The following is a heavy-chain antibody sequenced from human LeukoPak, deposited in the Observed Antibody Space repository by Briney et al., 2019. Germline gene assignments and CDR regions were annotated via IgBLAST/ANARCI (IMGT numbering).Heavy chain of an antibody. D-gene: IGHD6-13*01. J-gene: IGHJ4*02. V-gene: IGHV3-30*03. Sequence: GGSLRLSCAASGFTLNNYGIHYVRQAPGKGLEWVAVISYDGSNKYYADSVKGRFTISRDNSKDTLYLQMNSLRAEDTAVYYCARDPLLAGPFDSWGQGTLVTVSS. CDR3: ARDPLLAGPFDS. CDR1: GFTLNNYG. CDR2: ISYDGSNK.